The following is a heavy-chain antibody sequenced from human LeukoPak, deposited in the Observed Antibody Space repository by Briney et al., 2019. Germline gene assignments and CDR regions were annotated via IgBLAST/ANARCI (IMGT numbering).Heavy chain of an antibody. J-gene: IGHJ5*02. D-gene: IGHD3-22*01. CDR3: ARGLRYYYDSSGYYYGDNWFDP. CDR1: GGTFSSYA. CDR2: IIPIFGTA. Sequence: ASVKVSCKASGGTFSSYAISWVRQAPGQGLERMGGIIPIFGTANYAQKFQGRVTITADESTSTAYMELSSLRSEDTAVYYCARGLRYYYDSSGYYYGDNWFDPWGQGTLVTVSS. V-gene: IGHV1-69*13.